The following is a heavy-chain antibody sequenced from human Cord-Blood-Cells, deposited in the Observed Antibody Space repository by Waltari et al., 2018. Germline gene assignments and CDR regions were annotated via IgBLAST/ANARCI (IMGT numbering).Heavy chain of an antibody. Sequence: QVQLQQWGAGLLTPSETLSLTCAVYGGSFSGYYWSWLRQPPGKGREWIEEINHSGNTNYNPSLKSRVTISVDTSKNQFSLKLSSVTAADTAVYYCARVHRIAAAGTDVWGQGTTVTVSS. CDR1: GGSFSGYY. CDR3: ARVHRIAAAGTDV. D-gene: IGHD6-13*01. CDR2: INHSGNT. J-gene: IGHJ6*02. V-gene: IGHV4-34*01.